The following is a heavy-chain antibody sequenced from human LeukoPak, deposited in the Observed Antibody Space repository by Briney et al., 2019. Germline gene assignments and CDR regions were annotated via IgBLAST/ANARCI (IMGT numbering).Heavy chain of an antibody. Sequence: GGSLRLSCAASGFTFSSYAMHWVRQAPGKGLEWVSTILGSGRSTYYADSVKGRFTVSRDNSKNTLYLQMNSLTAEDTALYYCAKFRGPSSGWFFDYWGQGTLVTVSS. D-gene: IGHD6-19*01. CDR3: AKFRGPSSGWFFDY. J-gene: IGHJ4*02. CDR2: ILGSGRST. V-gene: IGHV3-23*01. CDR1: GFTFSSYA.